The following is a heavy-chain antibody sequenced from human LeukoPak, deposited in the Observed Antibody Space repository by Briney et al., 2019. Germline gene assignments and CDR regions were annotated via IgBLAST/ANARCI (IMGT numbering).Heavy chain of an antibody. Sequence: NPSETLSLTCAVYGGSFSGYYWSWIRQPPGKGLEWIGEINHSGSTNYNPSLKSRVTISVDTSKNQFSLKLSSVTAADTAVYYCARKLRRPHYIVVVPAAFDYWGQGTLVTVSS. D-gene: IGHD2-2*01. CDR1: GGSFSGYY. CDR3: ARKLRRPHYIVVVPAAFDY. J-gene: IGHJ4*02. V-gene: IGHV4-34*01. CDR2: INHSGST.